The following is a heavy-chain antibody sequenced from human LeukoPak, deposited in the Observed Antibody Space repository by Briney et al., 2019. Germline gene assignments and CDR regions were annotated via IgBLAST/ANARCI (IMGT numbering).Heavy chain of an antibody. J-gene: IGHJ4*02. CDR1: GYSFSTHW. D-gene: IGHD2-21*02. CDR3: ARHGGAYCSGNCFYYFDY. CDR2: IYPDDSDI. Sequence: GESLKISCKGSGYSFSTHWIGWVRQMPGKGLEWMGIIYPDDSDITYSPPFQDQVTISADKSISTAYLQWSSLKASDTAIYYCARHGGAYCSGNCFYYFDYWGQGTLVTVSS. V-gene: IGHV5-51*01.